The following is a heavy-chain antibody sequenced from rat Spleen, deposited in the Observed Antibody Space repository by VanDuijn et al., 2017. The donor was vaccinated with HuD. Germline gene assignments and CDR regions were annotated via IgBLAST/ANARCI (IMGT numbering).Heavy chain of an antibody. CDR3: ARAYYSTYIHFDY. Sequence: QVQLMESGPGLVQPSETLSLTCTVSGFSLTSYNVHWVRQPPGKSLEWMGIMWTGGSTDYDSALKSRLSISRDTSKNQVFLKMNSLQSEDTATYYCARAYYSTYIHFDYWGQGVMVTVSS. CDR2: MWTGGST. J-gene: IGHJ2*01. D-gene: IGHD1-2*01. CDR1: GFSLTSYN. V-gene: IGHV2-45*01.